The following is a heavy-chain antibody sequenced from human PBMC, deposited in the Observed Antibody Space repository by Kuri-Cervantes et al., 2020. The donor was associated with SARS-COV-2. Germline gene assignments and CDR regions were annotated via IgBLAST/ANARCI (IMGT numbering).Heavy chain of an antibody. CDR3: AREIVVVPTTVRGSYHYYAMDV. J-gene: IGHJ6*02. V-gene: IGHV3-7*04. CDR1: GSTFSIFW. Sequence: LSLIFATSGSTFSIFWMTWVRQAPVKGLECVANINQDAIENFYVYSLKGRFTISRDNAKNSLYLQINSLRAEDTAVYYCAREIVVVPTTVRGSYHYYAMDVCSRRTTVTVSS. CDR2: INQDAIEN. D-gene: IGHD2-2*01.